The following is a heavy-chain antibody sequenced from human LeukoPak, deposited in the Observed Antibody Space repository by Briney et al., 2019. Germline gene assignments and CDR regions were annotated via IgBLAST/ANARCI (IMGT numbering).Heavy chain of an antibody. CDR3: ARDNYYDSSGGAFDI. CDR1: GFTFSDYY. D-gene: IGHD3-22*01. V-gene: IGHV3-11*04. J-gene: IGHJ3*02. Sequence: GGSLRLSCAASGFTFSDYYMSWIRQAPGKGLEWVSYISGSRNIMYYADSVKGRFTISRDNAKNSLYLQMNSLRAEDTAVYYCARDNYYDSSGGAFDIWGQGTMVTVSS. CDR2: ISGSRNIM.